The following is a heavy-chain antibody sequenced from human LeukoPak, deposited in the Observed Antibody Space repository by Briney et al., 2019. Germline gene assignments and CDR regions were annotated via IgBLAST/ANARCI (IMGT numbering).Heavy chain of an antibody. CDR3: AIAARPLLGYYYYYYMDV. CDR2: IYYSGRT. CDR1: GGSVSSYY. J-gene: IGHJ6*03. Sequence: PSETLSLTCSVSGGSVSSYYWSWIRQPPGKGLEWIGYIYYSGRTNYNPSLKSRVTISVDTSKNQFSLKLSSVTAADTAVYYCAIAARPLLGYYYYYYMDVWGKGTTVTVSS. D-gene: IGHD6-6*01. V-gene: IGHV4-59*08.